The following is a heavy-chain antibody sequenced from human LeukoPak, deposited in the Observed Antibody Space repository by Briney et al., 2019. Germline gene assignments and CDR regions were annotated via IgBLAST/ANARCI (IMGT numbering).Heavy chain of an antibody. Sequence: PGGSLRLSCAASGFTFSGYYMSWIRQAPGKGLEWVSYISSSGSTIYYADSVKGRFTISRDNAKNSLYLQMNSLRAEDTAVYYCARWAFNDYGDYGLVYWGQGTLVTVSS. D-gene: IGHD4-17*01. CDR3: ARWAFNDYGDYGLVY. CDR2: ISSSGSTI. J-gene: IGHJ4*02. V-gene: IGHV3-11*01. CDR1: GFTFSGYY.